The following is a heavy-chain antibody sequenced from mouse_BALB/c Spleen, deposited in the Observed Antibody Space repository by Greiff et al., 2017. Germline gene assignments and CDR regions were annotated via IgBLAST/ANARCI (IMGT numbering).Heavy chain of an antibody. V-gene: IGHV5-17*02. CDR3: ARSGYYGRVDY. CDR2: ISSGSSTI. D-gene: IGHD1-1*01. CDR1: GFTFSSFG. J-gene: IGHJ2*01. Sequence: VQLKESGGGLVQPGGSRKLSCAASGFTFSSFGMHWVRQAPEKGLEWVAYISSGSSTIYYADTVNGRFTISRDNPKNTLFLQMTSLRSEDTAMYYCARSGYYGRVDYWGQGTTLTVSS.